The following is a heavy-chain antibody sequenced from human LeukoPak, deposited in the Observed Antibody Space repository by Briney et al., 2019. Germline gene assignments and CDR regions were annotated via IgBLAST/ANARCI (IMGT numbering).Heavy chain of an antibody. J-gene: IGHJ1*01. Sequence: GGSLRLSCVASGFTFDDYAMHWVRQAPGKGLEWVSGISWNSGSIGYADSVKGRFTISRDNAKNSLYLQMNSLRAEDTAVYYCARGGARIAAAGIGEYFQHWGQGTLVTVSS. CDR2: ISWNSGSI. D-gene: IGHD6-13*01. V-gene: IGHV3-9*01. CDR3: ARGGARIAAAGIGEYFQH. CDR1: GFTFDDYA.